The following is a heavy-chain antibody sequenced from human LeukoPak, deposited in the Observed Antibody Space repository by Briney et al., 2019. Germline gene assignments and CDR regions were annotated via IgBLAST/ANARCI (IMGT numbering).Heavy chain of an antibody. CDR2: IKRKTGGGTT. CDR1: GFTFSNAW. Sequence: PGGSLRLSCSATGFTFSNAWMSWVRQAPGKGLEWVGRIKRKTGGGTTDYAAPVKGRFTISRDDSKNTLYLQMNSLKTEDTAVYYCTTALLWFGEFSSWGQGTLVSVSS. J-gene: IGHJ5*02. CDR3: TTALLWFGEFSS. D-gene: IGHD3-10*01. V-gene: IGHV3-15*01.